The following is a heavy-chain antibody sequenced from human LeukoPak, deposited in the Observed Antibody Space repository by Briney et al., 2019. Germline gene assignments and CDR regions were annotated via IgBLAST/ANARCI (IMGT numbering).Heavy chain of an antibody. Sequence: GGSLRLSCAASGFTFDDYGMSWVRQAPGKGLEWVSCIYGADTIYYADFVKDRFTIPRDSNRNILYLQMNSLRADDTAVYYCARGARGAYFDYWGQGTLVTVSS. D-gene: IGHD4/OR15-4a*01. V-gene: IGHV3-66*01. CDR3: ARGARGAYFDY. J-gene: IGHJ4*02. CDR2: IYGADTI. CDR1: GFTFDDYG.